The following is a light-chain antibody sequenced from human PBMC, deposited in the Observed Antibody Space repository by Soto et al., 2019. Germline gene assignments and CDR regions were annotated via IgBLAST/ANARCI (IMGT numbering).Light chain of an antibody. CDR2: KAS. CDR3: QQYNSYPT. J-gene: IGKJ4*01. Sequence: DIQMTQSPSTLFASVGDRVTITCRASQSISSWLAWYQQKPGKAPKLLIYKASSLESGVPSRCSGSGSGTEFTLTISSLQPDDFATYYCQQYNSYPTFGGGTMVEIK. CDR1: QSISSW. V-gene: IGKV1-5*03.